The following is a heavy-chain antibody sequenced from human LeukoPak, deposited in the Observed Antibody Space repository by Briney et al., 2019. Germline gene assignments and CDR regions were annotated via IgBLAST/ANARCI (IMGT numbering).Heavy chain of an antibody. V-gene: IGHV4-61*08. CDR2: IYYSGST. J-gene: IGHJ2*01. CDR3: ARNYYDSSGYYATYWYFDL. D-gene: IGHD3-22*01. CDR1: GGSISNGDHY. Sequence: SETLSLTCTVSGGSISNGDHYWSWIRQHPGKGLEWIGHIYYSGSTYYNPSLKSRVTISVDTSKNQFSLKLSSVTAADTAVYYCARNYYDSSGYYATYWYFDLWGRGTLVTVSS.